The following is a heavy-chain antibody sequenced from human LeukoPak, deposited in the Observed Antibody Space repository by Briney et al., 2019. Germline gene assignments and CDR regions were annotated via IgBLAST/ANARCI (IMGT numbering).Heavy chain of an antibody. Sequence: PSETLSLTCAVYGGSFSGYYWSWIRQPPGKGLEWIGEINHSGSTNYNPSLKSRVTISVDTSKNQFSLKLSSVTAADTAVYYCARRRLPMRRLNWFDPWGQGTLVTVSS. J-gene: IGHJ5*02. D-gene: IGHD5-18*01. CDR1: GGSFSGYY. V-gene: IGHV4-34*01. CDR3: ARRRLPMRRLNWFDP. CDR2: INHSGST.